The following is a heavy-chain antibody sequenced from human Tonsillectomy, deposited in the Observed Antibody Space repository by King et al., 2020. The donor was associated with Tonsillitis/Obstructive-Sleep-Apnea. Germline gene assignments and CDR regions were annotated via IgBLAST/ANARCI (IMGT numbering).Heavy chain of an antibody. CDR2: INHSGST. CDR3: ARGMFDP. Sequence: VQLVESGGGLVQPGESLRLSCAASGFTFSSFAMTWVRQAPGKGLEWIGEINHSGSTNYNPSLKSRVTISVDTSKNQFSLKLSSVTAADTAVYYCARGMFDPWGQGTLVTVSS. V-gene: IGHV4-34*01. J-gene: IGHJ5*02. CDR1: GFTFSSFA.